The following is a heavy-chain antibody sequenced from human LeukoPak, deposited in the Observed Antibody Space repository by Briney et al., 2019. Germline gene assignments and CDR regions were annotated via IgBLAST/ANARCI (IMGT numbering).Heavy chain of an antibody. J-gene: IGHJ6*02. CDR1: GGSMSSSSYY. V-gene: IGHV4-39*02. Sequence: SETLSLTCTVSGGSMSSSSYYWGWIRQPPGKGLEWIGSIYYSGSTYYNPSLKSRVTISVDTSKNQFSLKLSSVTAADTAVYYCARGRSNYYGMDVWGQGTTVTVSS. CDR2: IYYSGST. CDR3: ARGRSNYYGMDV. D-gene: IGHD1-26*01.